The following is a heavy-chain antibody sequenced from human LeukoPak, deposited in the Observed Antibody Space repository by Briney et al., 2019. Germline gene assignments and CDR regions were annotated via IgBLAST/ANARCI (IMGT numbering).Heavy chain of an antibody. V-gene: IGHV4-59*08. CDR1: GGSISSYY. CDR3: ARQGPGGGYNTFDY. CDR2: IYYSGST. D-gene: IGHD5-24*01. Sequence: PSETLSLTCTVSGGSISSYYWSWIRQPPGKGLEWIGYIYYSGSTNYNPSLKSRVTISVDTSKNQFSLKLSSVTAADTAVYYCARQGPGGGYNTFDYWGQGTLVTVSS. J-gene: IGHJ4*02.